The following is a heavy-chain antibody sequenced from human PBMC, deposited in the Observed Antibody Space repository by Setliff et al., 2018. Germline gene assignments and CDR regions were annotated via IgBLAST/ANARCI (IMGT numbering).Heavy chain of an antibody. Sequence: SETLSLTCTVSGASISDYYWTWIRQPAGKELEWIGRVSASGSTTYNPSLKSRVTMSVDTSKNQFSLMLTSVTAADTAVYYCARDMGQPYYFESWGLGTLVTVSS. D-gene: IGHD1-1*01. V-gene: IGHV4-4*07. CDR1: GASISDYY. CDR2: VSASGST. J-gene: IGHJ4*02. CDR3: ARDMGQPYYFES.